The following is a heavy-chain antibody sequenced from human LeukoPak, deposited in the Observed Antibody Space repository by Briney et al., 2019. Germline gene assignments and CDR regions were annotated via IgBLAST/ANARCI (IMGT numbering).Heavy chain of an antibody. CDR1: GGSISSSSYY. J-gene: IGHJ4*02. Sequence: SETLSLTCTVSGGSISSSSYYWGWIRQPPGKGLEWIGSIFHSGSTYYNPSLKSRVTISVDTSKNQFSLKLSSVTAADTAVYYCATGGWLVHGRLVYWGQGTLVTVSS. D-gene: IGHD6-19*01. CDR2: IFHSGST. CDR3: ATGGWLVHGRLVY. V-gene: IGHV4-39*07.